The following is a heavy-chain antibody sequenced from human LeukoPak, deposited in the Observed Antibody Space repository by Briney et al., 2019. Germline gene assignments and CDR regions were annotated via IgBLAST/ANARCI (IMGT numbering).Heavy chain of an antibody. CDR1: GFTFSSYA. V-gene: IGHV3-23*01. CDR3: ATLGGCSGGSCYTGGYYYYYMDV. Sequence: PGGSLRLSCAASGFTFSSYAMSWVRQAPGKGLEWVSVISGSGGSTYYADSVKGRFTISRDNSKNTLYLQMNSLRAEDTAVYYCATLGGCSGGSCYTGGYYYYYMDVWGKGTTVTVSS. J-gene: IGHJ6*03. CDR2: ISGSGGST. D-gene: IGHD2-15*01.